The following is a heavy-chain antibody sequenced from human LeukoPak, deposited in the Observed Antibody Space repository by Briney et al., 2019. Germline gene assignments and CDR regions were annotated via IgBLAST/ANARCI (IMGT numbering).Heavy chain of an antibody. CDR3: ARLQDVVITASCDY. J-gene: IGHJ4*02. CDR2: IRSRINNYAT. Sequence: GVSLRLSCAASGFIFSDSAIHWVRQASGKGLEWVGRIRSRINNYATAYTASVKGRFTISRDDAKNTAYLQMNSLKTEDTAVYYCARLQDVVITASCDYWGQGTLVTVSS. V-gene: IGHV3-73*01. D-gene: IGHD2-15*01. CDR1: GFIFSDSA.